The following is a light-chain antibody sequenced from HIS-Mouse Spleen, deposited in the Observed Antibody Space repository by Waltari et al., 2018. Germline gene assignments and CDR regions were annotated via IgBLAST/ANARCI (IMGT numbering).Light chain of an antibody. V-gene: IGLV2-14*03. CDR1: SSDVGGYNY. J-gene: IGLJ2*01. Sequence: QSALTQPASVSGSPGQSITISCTGTSSDVGGYNYVSWYQQHPGKAPKLMIYDVSNRPSRVSNRVAGSKSGNTASLTISGLQAEDEADYYCSSYTSSSFNVVFGGGTKLTVL. CDR3: SSYTSSSFNVV. CDR2: DVS.